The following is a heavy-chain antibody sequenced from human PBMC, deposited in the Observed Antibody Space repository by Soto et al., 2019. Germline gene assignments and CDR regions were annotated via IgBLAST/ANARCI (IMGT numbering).Heavy chain of an antibody. Sequence: QVQLQESGPGLVKPSGTLSLTCAVSGVSIGSHDWWTWVRQPPGKGLEWIGESHQSGKTNYNSSLESRVTISLDKSKNLFSLQLSSVTVADTAVYYCATRDTGRVYWGQGTLVTVSS. CDR2: SHQSGKT. CDR3: ATRDTGRVY. V-gene: IGHV4-4*02. CDR1: GVSIGSHDW. D-gene: IGHD5-18*01. J-gene: IGHJ4*02.